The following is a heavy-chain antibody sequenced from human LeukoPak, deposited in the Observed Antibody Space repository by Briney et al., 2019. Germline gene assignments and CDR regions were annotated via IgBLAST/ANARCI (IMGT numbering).Heavy chain of an antibody. V-gene: IGHV3-53*01. CDR2: IYSGGST. CDR3: ARYCSSSSCSSSAYSEYESKGTLDY. D-gene: IGHD2-2*01. CDR1: GFTVSSNF. Sequence: GGSLRLSCAASGFTVSSNFMGWVRQAPGKGLEWVSVIYSGGSTVYAESVKGRFTISRDNSKNTLYLQMNSLRAEDTAMYYCARYCSSSSCSSSAYSEYESKGTLDYWGQGTLVTVSS. J-gene: IGHJ4*02.